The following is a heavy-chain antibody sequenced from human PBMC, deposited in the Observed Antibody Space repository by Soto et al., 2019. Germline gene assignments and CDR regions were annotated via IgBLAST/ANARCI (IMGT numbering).Heavy chain of an antibody. D-gene: IGHD6-13*01. V-gene: IGHV1-18*01. CDR2: ISAYNGNT. J-gene: IGHJ5*02. CDR1: GYTFTSYG. Sequence: QVQLVQSGAEVKKPGASVKVSCKASGYTFTSYGISWVRQAPGQGLEWMGWISAYNGNTNYAQKLQGRVTMTTDTSTSTAYIELRSLRSDDTAVYYCARVLIAAAGLDWFDPWGQGTLVTVSS. CDR3: ARVLIAAAGLDWFDP.